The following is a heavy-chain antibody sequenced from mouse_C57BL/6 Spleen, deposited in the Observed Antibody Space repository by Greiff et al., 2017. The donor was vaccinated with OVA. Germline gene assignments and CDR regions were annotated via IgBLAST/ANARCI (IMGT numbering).Heavy chain of an antibody. V-gene: IGHV3-6*01. CDR3: ARDSSYYDYDDWYFDV. CDR1: GYSITSGYY. J-gene: IGHJ1*03. CDR2: ISYDGSN. Sequence: EVKLVESGPGLVKPSQSLSLTCSVTGYSITSGYYWNWIRQFPGNKLEWMGYISYDGSNNYNPSRKNRISITRDTSKNQFFLKLNSVTTEDTATYYCARDSSYYDYDDWYFDVWGTGTTVTVSS. D-gene: IGHD2-4*01.